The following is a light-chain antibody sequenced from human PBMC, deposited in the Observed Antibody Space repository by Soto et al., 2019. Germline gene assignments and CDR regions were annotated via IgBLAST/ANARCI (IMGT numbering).Light chain of an antibody. V-gene: IGKV3-15*01. Sequence: EIVVTKSPATLSVSPGERATLSCRASQSVGSNLAWYQQTAGQAPRLLIYGASTRATGILARFSGSGSGTEFTLTISSLQSEDFAVYSCQQYTNWPYTFGQGNKLESK. CDR2: GAS. CDR1: QSVGSN. J-gene: IGKJ2*01. CDR3: QQYTNWPYT.